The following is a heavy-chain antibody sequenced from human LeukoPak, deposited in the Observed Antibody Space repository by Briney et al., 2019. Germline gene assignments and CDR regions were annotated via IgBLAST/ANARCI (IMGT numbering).Heavy chain of an antibody. CDR2: INPDGTTT. Sequence: QPGGSLRLSCAASGFTFSSYWMQWARQPRGKGRVWVSRINPDGTTTNYADSVKGQCTNSRDNAKNTLYLQRNGLTVEDTALYYCVRIATVTTPDYWGRGTLVTVSS. CDR1: GFTFSSYW. J-gene: IGHJ4*02. V-gene: IGHV3-74*01. D-gene: IGHD4-17*01. CDR3: VRIATVTTPDY.